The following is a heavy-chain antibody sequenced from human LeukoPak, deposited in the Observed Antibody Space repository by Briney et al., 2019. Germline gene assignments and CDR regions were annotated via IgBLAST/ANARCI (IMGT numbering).Heavy chain of an antibody. CDR1: GGSFSGYY. CDR2: IYHSGST. CDR3: ARDGRGYGNGVNWFDP. V-gene: IGHV4-34*01. Sequence: SETLSLTCAVYGGSFSGYYWSWIRQPPGKGLEWIGSIYHSGSTYYNPSLKSRVTISVDTSKNQFSLKLSSVTAADTAVYYCARDGRGYGNGVNWFDPWGQGTLVTVSS. J-gene: IGHJ5*02. D-gene: IGHD5-18*01.